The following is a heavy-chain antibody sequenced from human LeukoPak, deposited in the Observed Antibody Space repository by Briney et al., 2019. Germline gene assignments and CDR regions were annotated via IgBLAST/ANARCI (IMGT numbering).Heavy chain of an antibody. CDR1: GFTFSRYW. D-gene: IGHD2-15*01. CDR3: ARVDCSGGSCYFDY. V-gene: IGHV3-74*01. CDR2: INSDGSST. J-gene: IGHJ4*02. Sequence: GGSLRLTCAASGFTFSRYWMHWVRQTPGKGLVWVSRINSDGSSTRYADPVKGRFTISRDNAKNTLDLQMSSLRAEDTAVYYCARVDCSGGSCYFDYWGQGTLVTVSS.